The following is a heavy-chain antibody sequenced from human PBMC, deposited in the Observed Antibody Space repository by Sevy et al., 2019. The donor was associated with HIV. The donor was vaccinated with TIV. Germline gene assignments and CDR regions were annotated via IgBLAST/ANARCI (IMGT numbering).Heavy chain of an antibody. CDR1: GFTFSSYG. CDR2: IWYDGSNK. V-gene: IGHV3-33*01. J-gene: IGHJ4*02. D-gene: IGHD3-16*01. CDR3: ARDRGEILHSAFDY. Sequence: GESLKISCAASGFTFSSYGMHWVRQAPGKGLEWVAVIWYDGSNKYYADSVKGRFTISRDNSKNTLFLQMNSLRAEDSAIYYCARDRGEILHSAFDYWGQGTLVTVSS.